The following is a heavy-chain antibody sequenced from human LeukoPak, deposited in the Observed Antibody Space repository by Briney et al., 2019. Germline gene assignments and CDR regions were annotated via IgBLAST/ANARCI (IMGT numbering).Heavy chain of an antibody. CDR1: GFPFSTYA. D-gene: IGHD2-2*01. V-gene: IGHV3-7*01. Sequence: GGSLRLSCVASGFPFSTYAMSWVRQAPGKGLEWVANIMQDGSEKYYVDSAKGRFTISRDNAKNSLYLQMNSLRAEDTAVYYCARCVRDIVVVPAAMPDYWGQGTLVTVSS. CDR3: ARCVRDIVVVPAAMPDY. J-gene: IGHJ4*02. CDR2: IMQDGSEK.